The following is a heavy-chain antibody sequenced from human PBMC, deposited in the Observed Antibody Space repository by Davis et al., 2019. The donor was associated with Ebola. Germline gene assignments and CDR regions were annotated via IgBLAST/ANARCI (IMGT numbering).Heavy chain of an antibody. CDR1: VITFSSYA. D-gene: IGHD6-13*01. CDR3: ARGAAAGTSGH. V-gene: IGHV3-23*01. Sequence: GESLKISCTDSVITFSSYAMTWVRQAPGKGLEWVADIRGSDGTTYYAESVQGRFTISGDNSQNTVYLQMNALRDEDTAVYYCARGAAAGTSGHWGQGTLVTVSS. CDR2: IRGSDGTT. J-gene: IGHJ4*02.